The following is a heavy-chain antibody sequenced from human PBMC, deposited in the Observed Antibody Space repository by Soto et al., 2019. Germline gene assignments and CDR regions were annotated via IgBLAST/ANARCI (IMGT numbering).Heavy chain of an antibody. J-gene: IGHJ4*02. Sequence: PGESLKISCEISGNNFHNFWVAWVRQAPGKGLEWMGIIFPRDSDTRYSPSFQGHVTISADTSNTTAYLQWASLKASDTAIYYCARRSEIYNFPYFFDQWGQGTLVTVSS. CDR1: GNNFHNFW. CDR3: ARRSEIYNFPYFFDQ. CDR2: IFPRDSDT. V-gene: IGHV5-51*01. D-gene: IGHD3-10*01.